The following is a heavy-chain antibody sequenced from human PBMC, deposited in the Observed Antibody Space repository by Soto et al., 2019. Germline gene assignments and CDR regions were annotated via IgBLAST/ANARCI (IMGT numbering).Heavy chain of an antibody. J-gene: IGHJ4*02. CDR3: AKVEERWDLTLHYDS. D-gene: IGHD1-26*01. Sequence: QVQLVESGGDVVQPGRSLRLSCAASGCTFSSYAMHWVRQAPGKGLEWVAAISYDGPNQYYGDSVKGRFTISRDNSRNMLYLQMDSLRDEDTALYYCAKVEERWDLTLHYDSWGQGTLVTVSS. CDR1: GCTFSSYA. V-gene: IGHV3-30*18. CDR2: ISYDGPNQ.